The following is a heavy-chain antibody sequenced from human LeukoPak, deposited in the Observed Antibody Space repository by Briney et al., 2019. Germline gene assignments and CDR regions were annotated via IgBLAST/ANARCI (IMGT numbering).Heavy chain of an antibody. CDR1: GFTFSSYW. Sequence: GGSLRLSCAVSGFTFSSYWMSWVRQAPGKGLEWVANIKQDGSEKYYVDSVKGRFTISRDNAKNSLYLQMNSLRAEDTAVYYCARHREITFGGVIGIDYWGQGTLVTVSS. J-gene: IGHJ4*02. CDR2: IKQDGSEK. CDR3: ARHREITFGGVIGIDY. D-gene: IGHD3-16*02. V-gene: IGHV3-7*01.